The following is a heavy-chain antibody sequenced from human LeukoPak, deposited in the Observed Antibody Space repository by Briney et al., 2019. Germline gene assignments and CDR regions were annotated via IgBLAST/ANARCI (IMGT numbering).Heavy chain of an antibody. V-gene: IGHV1-69*05. CDR3: ARDSTYYDFWSGYYSGYYYMDV. Sequence: ASVKVSCKASGGTFSSYGIIWVRQAPGQGPEWMGGIIPIFGTANYAQKLQGRVTTTTDESTSTAYMELRSLRSDDTAVYYCARDSTYYDFWSGYYSGYYYMDVWGKGTTVTVSS. J-gene: IGHJ6*03. CDR2: IIPIFGTA. CDR1: GGTFSSYG. D-gene: IGHD3-3*01.